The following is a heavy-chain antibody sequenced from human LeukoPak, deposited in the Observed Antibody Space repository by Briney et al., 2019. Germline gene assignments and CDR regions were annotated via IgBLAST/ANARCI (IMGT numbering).Heavy chain of an antibody. J-gene: IGHJ5*02. CDR1: GGSISSYY. Sequence: SETLSLTCTVSGGSISSYYWSWIRQPPGKGLEWIGYMYYTGSTNYNPSLKRRLTISVDTSKNQFSLRLSSVTAADTAVYYCARDGCPTTKSGCVGNWFDPWGQGTLVTVSS. CDR3: ARDGCPTTKSGCVGNWFDP. CDR2: MYYTGST. V-gene: IGHV4-59*01. D-gene: IGHD1-26*01.